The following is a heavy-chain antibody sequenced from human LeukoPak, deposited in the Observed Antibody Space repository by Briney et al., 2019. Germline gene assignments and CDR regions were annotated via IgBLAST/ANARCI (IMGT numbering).Heavy chain of an antibody. V-gene: IGHV1-3*03. CDR1: GYIFTSYA. D-gene: IGHD1-26*01. Sequence: ASVKVSCKGSGYIFTSYAMHWVRQAPGQRLKWMGYMNADNGNTKFSQEFQGRVTITRDTSASTVYMEVSSLRSEDMAVYYCARGRTSGSYLIDYWGQGTLVTVSS. CDR2: MNADNGNT. CDR3: ARGRTSGSYLIDY. J-gene: IGHJ4*02.